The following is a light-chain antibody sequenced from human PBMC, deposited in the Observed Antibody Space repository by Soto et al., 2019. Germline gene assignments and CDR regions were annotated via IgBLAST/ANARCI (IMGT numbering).Light chain of an antibody. CDR1: SSNLWACYD. J-gene: IGLJ3*02. Sequence: QSFLTQPPSVSGAPGQRVTISCTGNSSNLWACYDFHWYQQLQGASPKLVIFGNRNRPSGVPERFSGSKSGTSASLAITGPQTEAEADYYGQAYEYXLTAAVFGGGTXVXV. V-gene: IGLV1-40*01. CDR3: QAYEYXLTAAV. CDR2: GNR.